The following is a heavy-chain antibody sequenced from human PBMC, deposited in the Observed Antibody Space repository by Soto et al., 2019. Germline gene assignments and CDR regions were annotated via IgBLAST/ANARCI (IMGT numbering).Heavy chain of an antibody. CDR2: INSDGSST. V-gene: IGHV3-74*03. CDR3: ARVETCSSTSCYSVFDY. Sequence: EVQLVESGGGLVQPGGSLRLSCAASGFTFSSYWMHWVRQAPGKGLVWVSRINSDGSSTTYAHSVKGRFTISRDNAKNTLYLQMNRLRAEDTAVYYCARVETCSSTSCYSVFDYWGQGTLVTVSS. CDR1: GFTFSSYW. D-gene: IGHD2-2*01. J-gene: IGHJ4*02.